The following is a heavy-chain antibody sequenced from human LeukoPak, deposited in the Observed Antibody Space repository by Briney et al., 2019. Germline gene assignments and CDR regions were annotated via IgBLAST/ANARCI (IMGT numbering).Heavy chain of an antibody. V-gene: IGHV4-30-4*01. CDR2: MYYSGSA. J-gene: IGHJ5*02. CDR3: ARPYYYDSRIDP. CDR1: GVSISSGDYY. D-gene: IGHD3-22*01. Sequence: SETLSLTCTVSGVSISSGDYYWSWIRQPPGKGLEWVGYMYYSGSAYYNPSLKSRATISVDTSKNQFSLKLSSATAADTAVYFCARPYYYDSRIDPWGQGTLVTVSS.